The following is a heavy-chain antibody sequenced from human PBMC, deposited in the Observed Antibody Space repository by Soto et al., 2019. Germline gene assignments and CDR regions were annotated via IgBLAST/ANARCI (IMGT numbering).Heavy chain of an antibody. Sequence: GGSLRLSCAASGFTFSSYSMNWVRQAPGKGLEWVSSISSSSSYIYYADSVKGRFTISRDNAKNSLYLQMNSLRAEDTAVYYCAREYSSSWYGYFDYWGQGTLVTVSS. D-gene: IGHD6-13*01. CDR1: GFTFSSYS. CDR2: ISSSSSYI. CDR3: AREYSSSWYGYFDY. V-gene: IGHV3-21*01. J-gene: IGHJ4*02.